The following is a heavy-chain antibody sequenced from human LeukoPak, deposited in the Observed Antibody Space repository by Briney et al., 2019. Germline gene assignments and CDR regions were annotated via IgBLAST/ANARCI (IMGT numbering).Heavy chain of an antibody. J-gene: IGHJ4*02. CDR3: AKALEALAPFDY. D-gene: IGHD3-3*01. CDR1: AFTFASYE. CDR2: ISSSGSTI. V-gene: IGHV3-48*03. Sequence: GGSLRLSCAASAFTFASYEMNWVRQAPGKGLEWVSYISSSGSTIHYADSVKGRFTISRDNSKNTLYLQMNSLRAEDTAVYYCAKALEALAPFDYWGQGTLVTVSS.